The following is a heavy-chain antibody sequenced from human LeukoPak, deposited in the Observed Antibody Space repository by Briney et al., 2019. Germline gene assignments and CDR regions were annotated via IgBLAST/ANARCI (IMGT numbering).Heavy chain of an antibody. CDR3: AFTANYYDSSGYSNEFDY. V-gene: IGHV3-66*01. D-gene: IGHD3-22*01. CDR1: GFTFSSYS. Sequence: GGSLRLSCAASGFTFSSYSMNWVRQAPGKGLEWVSVIYSGGSTYYADSVKGRFTISRDNSKNTLYLQMNSLRAEDTAVYYCAFTANYYDSSGYSNEFDYWGQGTLVTVSS. J-gene: IGHJ4*02. CDR2: IYSGGST.